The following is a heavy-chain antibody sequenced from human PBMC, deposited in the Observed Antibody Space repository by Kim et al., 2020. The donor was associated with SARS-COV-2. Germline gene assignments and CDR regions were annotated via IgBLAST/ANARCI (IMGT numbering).Heavy chain of an antibody. D-gene: IGHD3-22*01. Sequence: SETLSLTCTVSGGSISSSSYYWGWVRQSPGQGLEWIGSIYSSGSTYYNPALKSRVTISVDTSKNQFSLTLSSVTAADRAIYYCARDRLNYFDSVSASWFDTGGRGTRGTVSS. V-gene: IGHV4-39*07. CDR3: ARDRLNYFDSVSASWFDT. J-gene: IGHJ5*02. CDR2: IYSSGST. CDR1: GGSISSSSYY.